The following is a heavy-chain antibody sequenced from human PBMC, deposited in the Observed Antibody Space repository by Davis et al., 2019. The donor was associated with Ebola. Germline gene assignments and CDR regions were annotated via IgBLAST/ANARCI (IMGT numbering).Heavy chain of an antibody. Sequence: MPSETLSLTCTVSGGSISSGGYYWSWIRQHPGKGLEWIGYIYYSGSTYYNPSLKSRVTISVDTSKNQFSLKLSSVTAADTAVYYCARWGGHAYGMDVWGQGTTVTVSS. D-gene: IGHD2-15*01. CDR3: ARWGGHAYGMDV. CDR1: GGSISSGGYY. V-gene: IGHV4-31*03. CDR2: IYYSGST. J-gene: IGHJ6*02.